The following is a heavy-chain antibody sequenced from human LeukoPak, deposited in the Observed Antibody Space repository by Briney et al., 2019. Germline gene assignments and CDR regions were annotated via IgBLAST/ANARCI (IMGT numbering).Heavy chain of an antibody. J-gene: IGHJ1*01. CDR1: GGSISSYY. CDR3: ARDYSYAPGAEYFQH. Sequence: KPSETLSLTCTVSGGSISSYYWSWIRQPPGKGLEWIGYIYYSGSTSYNPSLKSRVTISVDTSKKQFSLKLSSVTAADTAVYYCARDYSYAPGAEYFQHWGQGTLVTVSS. D-gene: IGHD2-2*01. CDR2: IYYSGST. V-gene: IGHV4-59*12.